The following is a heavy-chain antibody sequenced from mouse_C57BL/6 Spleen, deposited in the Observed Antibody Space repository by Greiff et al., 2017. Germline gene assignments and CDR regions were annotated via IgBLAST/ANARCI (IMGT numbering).Heavy chain of an antibody. V-gene: IGHV1-50*01. CDR2: IDPSGRYP. Sequence: QVQLLQPGAEFVKPGASVKLSCKASGFTFTSYWMSWVKQRPGQGLEWIGEIDPSGRYPNYNKKFKGKATLTVDTSSSTAYMQLSSLTSEDSAVYYCARTIYNGYPYIDYWGQGTTLTVSS. CDR3: ARTIYNGYPYIDY. D-gene: IGHD2-3*01. J-gene: IGHJ2*01. CDR1: GFTFTSYW.